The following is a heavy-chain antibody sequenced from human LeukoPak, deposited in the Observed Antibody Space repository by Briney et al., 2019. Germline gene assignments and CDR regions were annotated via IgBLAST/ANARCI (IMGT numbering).Heavy chain of an antibody. CDR1: GYTFTGYY. V-gene: IGHV1-2*02. CDR3: ARASDSSSWYASNYYYYGMGV. J-gene: IGHJ6*02. Sequence: ASVKVSCKASGYTFTGYYMHWVRQAPGQGPEWMGWINPNSGGTNYAQKFQGRVTMTRDTSISTAYMELSRLRSDDTAVYYCARASDSSSWYASNYYYYGMGVWGQGTTVSVSS. D-gene: IGHD6-13*01. CDR2: INPNSGGT.